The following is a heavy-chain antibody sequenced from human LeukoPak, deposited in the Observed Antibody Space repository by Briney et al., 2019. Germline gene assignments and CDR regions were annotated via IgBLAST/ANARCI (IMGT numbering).Heavy chain of an antibody. CDR3: ARGGYCSGGSCYQGAIYYYYGMDV. V-gene: IGHV1-8*01. Sequence: GASVKVSCKASGYTFTIYDINWGRQATGHGLGWMGWMSPNSGNTGYAQQFQSRVTMTRDDSLNTAYMELSSMRSEDTAVYYCARGGYCSGGSCYQGAIYYYYGMDVWGQGTTVTVSS. J-gene: IGHJ6*02. CDR1: GYTFTIYD. CDR2: MSPNSGNT. D-gene: IGHD2-15*01.